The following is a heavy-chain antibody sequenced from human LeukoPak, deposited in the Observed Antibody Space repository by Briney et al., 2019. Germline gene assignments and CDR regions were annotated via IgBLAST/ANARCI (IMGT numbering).Heavy chain of an antibody. Sequence: GGSLRLSCAASGFTFSSYWMSWVRQAPGKGLEWVANIKQDGSEKYYVDSVKGRFTISRDNSKNTLYLQMNSLRAEDTAVYYCAKAANLLYYFDYWGQGTLVTVSS. J-gene: IGHJ4*02. CDR1: GFTFSSYW. D-gene: IGHD4/OR15-4a*01. CDR3: AKAANLLYYFDY. CDR2: IKQDGSEK. V-gene: IGHV3-7*03.